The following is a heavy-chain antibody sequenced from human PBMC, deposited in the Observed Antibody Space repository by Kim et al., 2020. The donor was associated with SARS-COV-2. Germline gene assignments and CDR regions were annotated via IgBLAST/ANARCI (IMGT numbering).Heavy chain of an antibody. D-gene: IGHD2-2*01. CDR1: GFTFSSYG. V-gene: IGHV3-33*08. CDR3: ARDCYCSSTSCYVDGTIGYGMDV. Sequence: GGSLRLSCAASGFTFSSYGMHWVRQAPGKGLEWVAVIWYDGSNKYYADSVKGRFTISRDNSKNTLYLQMNSLRAEDTAVYYCARDCYCSSTSCYVDGTIGYGMDVWGQGTTVTVSS. CDR2: IWYDGSNK. J-gene: IGHJ6*02.